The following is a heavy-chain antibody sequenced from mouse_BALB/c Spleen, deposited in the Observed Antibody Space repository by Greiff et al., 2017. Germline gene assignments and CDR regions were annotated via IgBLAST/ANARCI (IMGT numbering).Heavy chain of an antibody. CDR2: ISSGGSYT. CDR3: ARRGLRRYFDY. Sequence: EVMLVESGGGLVKPGGSLKLSCAASGFTFSSYAMSWVRQTPEKRLEWVATISSGGSYTYYPDSVKGRFTISRDNAKNTLYLQMSSLRSEDTAMYYCARRGLRRYFDYWGQGTTLTVSS. J-gene: IGHJ2*01. D-gene: IGHD1-1*01. V-gene: IGHV5-9-1*01. CDR1: GFTFSSYA.